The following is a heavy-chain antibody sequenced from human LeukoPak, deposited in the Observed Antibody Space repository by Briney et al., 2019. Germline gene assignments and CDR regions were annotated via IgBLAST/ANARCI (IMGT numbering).Heavy chain of an antibody. D-gene: IGHD5-24*01. CDR2: IIPIFGTA. CDR1: GGTFSSYA. J-gene: IGHJ4*02. Sequence: SVKVSCKASGGTFSSYAISWVRQAPGQGLEWMGGIIPIFGTANYAQKFQGRVTITADESTSTAYMELSSLRSEDTAVYYCARGPLSRVGDGYNLPDYSGQGTLVTVSS. V-gene: IGHV1-69*13. CDR3: ARGPLSRVGDGYNLPDY.